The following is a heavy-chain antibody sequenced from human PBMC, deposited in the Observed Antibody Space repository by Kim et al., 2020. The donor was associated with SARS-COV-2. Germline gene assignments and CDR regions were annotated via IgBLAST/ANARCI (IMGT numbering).Heavy chain of an antibody. D-gene: IGHD3-22*01. J-gene: IGHJ4*02. CDR1: GGSISSYY. Sequence: SETLSLTCTVSGGSISSYYWSWIRQPPGKGLEWIGYIYYSGSTNYNPSLKSRVTISVYTSKNQFSLKLSSVTAADTAVYYCARRRNYYDSSGYYYDYFDYWGQGTLVTVSS. CDR2: IYYSGST. V-gene: IGHV4-59*08. CDR3: ARRRNYYDSSGYYYDYFDY.